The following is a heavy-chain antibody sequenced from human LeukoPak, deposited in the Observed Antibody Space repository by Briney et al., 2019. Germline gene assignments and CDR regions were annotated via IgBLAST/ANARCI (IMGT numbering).Heavy chain of an antibody. CDR3: ARATYYYDSSGYYHIRDYFDY. J-gene: IGHJ4*02. V-gene: IGHV3-20*04. CDR1: GFTFDDYG. CDR2: INGNGGST. Sequence: TGGSLRLSCAASGFTFDDYGMSWVRQAPGKGLEWVSGINGNGGSTGYADSVKGRFTISRDNAKNSLYLQMNSLRAEDTALYYCARATYYYDSSGYYHIRDYFDYWGQGTLVTVST. D-gene: IGHD3-22*01.